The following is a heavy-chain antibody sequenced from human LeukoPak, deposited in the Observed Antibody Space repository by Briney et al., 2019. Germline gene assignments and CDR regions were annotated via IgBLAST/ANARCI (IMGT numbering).Heavy chain of an antibody. Sequence: ASVKVSCKASGYTFTSYAMNWVRQAPGQGLEWMGWINTNTGNPTYAQGSTGRFVFSLDTSVSTAYLQISSLKAEDTAVYYCARVISGWGPGDAFDIWGQGTMVTVSS. CDR1: GYTFTSYA. CDR2: INTNTGNP. CDR3: ARVISGWGPGDAFDI. V-gene: IGHV7-4-1*02. J-gene: IGHJ3*02. D-gene: IGHD6-19*01.